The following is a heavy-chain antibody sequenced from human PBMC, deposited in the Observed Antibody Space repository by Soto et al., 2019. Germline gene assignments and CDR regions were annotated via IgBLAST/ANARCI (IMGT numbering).Heavy chain of an antibody. CDR2: ITSNGDST. CDR3: AKDSPSYTTSPFYFDS. D-gene: IGHD2-2*02. Sequence: GGSLRLSCAAFGFDFNKYAMAWVRQAPGKGLQWVSSITSNGDSTYYADSVKGRFTTSRDNSKNTLYLQMNSLRADDTAVFYCAKDSPSYTTSPFYFDSWGQGTLVTVSS. J-gene: IGHJ4*02. V-gene: IGHV3-23*01. CDR1: GFDFNKYA.